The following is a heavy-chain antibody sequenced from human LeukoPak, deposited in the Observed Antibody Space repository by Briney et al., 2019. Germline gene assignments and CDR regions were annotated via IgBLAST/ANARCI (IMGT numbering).Heavy chain of an antibody. J-gene: IGHJ4*02. Sequence: GGSLRLSCAASGFTFSSYAVSWVRQAPGKGLEWVSGISTSGGSTSYADSVKGRFTISRDNPRNTLYMQMNSLRAEDTALYYCAIMHPYYDGSGYWVQWGQGTLVTVSS. CDR3: AIMHPYYDGSGYWVQ. V-gene: IGHV3-23*01. CDR1: GFTFSSYA. D-gene: IGHD3-22*01. CDR2: ISTSGGST.